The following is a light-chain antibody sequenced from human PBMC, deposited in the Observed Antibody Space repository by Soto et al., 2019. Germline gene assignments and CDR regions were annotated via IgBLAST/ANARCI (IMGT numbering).Light chain of an antibody. J-gene: IGKJ4*01. V-gene: IGKV1-39*01. CDR1: QTISRY. CDR2: SAS. Sequence: DIQMTQSPSCLSAAVGDIVTITCRASQTISRYLNWYQQRPGKAPNLLIYSASSLQSGVPSRFSGSGSGTDFALTITSLQAEDFATYYCQQLRMYPSTFGGGTKVDNK. CDR3: QQLRMYPST.